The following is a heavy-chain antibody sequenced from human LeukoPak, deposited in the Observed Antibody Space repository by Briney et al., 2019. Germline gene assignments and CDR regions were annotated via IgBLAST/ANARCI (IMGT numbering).Heavy chain of an antibody. Sequence: PGGSLRLSCAASGFTFSNAWMSWVRQAPGKGLEWVGRIKSKTDGGTTDYAAPVKGRFTISRDDSKNTLYLQMNGLKTEDTAVYYCTTDPLYYYDSSGYYLDSGGQGTLVTVSS. V-gene: IGHV3-15*01. CDR3: TTDPLYYYDSSGYYLDS. CDR2: IKSKTDGGTT. J-gene: IGHJ5*01. CDR1: GFTFSNAW. D-gene: IGHD3-22*01.